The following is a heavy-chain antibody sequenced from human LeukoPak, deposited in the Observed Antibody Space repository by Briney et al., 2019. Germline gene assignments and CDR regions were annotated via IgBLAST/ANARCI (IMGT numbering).Heavy chain of an antibody. Sequence: GRSLRLSCAASGFTFASHGFHWVRQAPGKGLEWVTLICRDGGKKYYADSVKGRFTISRDNAKNTLYLQMNSLRAEDTAVYYCVRDICSGSYCLDYWGQGTLVTVSS. D-gene: IGHD3-10*02. J-gene: IGHJ4*02. CDR1: GFTFASHG. CDR3: VRDICSGSYCLDY. V-gene: IGHV3-33*01. CDR2: ICRDGGKK.